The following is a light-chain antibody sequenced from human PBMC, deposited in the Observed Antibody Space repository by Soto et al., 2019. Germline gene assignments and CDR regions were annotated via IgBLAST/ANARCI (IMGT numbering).Light chain of an antibody. V-gene: IGKV3-20*01. CDR3: QQYGSSPVT. CDR2: DAS. J-gene: IGKJ2*01. CDR1: QTVSSSS. Sequence: EIVLAQSPGTLSLSPGEGATLSCRASQTVSSSSLAWYQQKPGQAPRLLIYDASRRASGIPDRFSAGGSGTDFTFTISRLEPEDFAVYYCQQYGSSPVTFGQGTKVEIK.